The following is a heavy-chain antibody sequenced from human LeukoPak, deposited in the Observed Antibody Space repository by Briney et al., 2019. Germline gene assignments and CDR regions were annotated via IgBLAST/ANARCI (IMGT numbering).Heavy chain of an antibody. J-gene: IGHJ4*02. CDR2: IRGSGSST. D-gene: IGHD3-9*01. Sequence: PGGSLRLSCAASGFTFSSYVMSWVRQAPGKGLEWVSDIRGSGSSTYYADSVKGRFTISRDNSNNTLYLQMNSLRAEDTAVYYCAKRKTSLTGYGPSWDYWGQGTLVTVSS. V-gene: IGHV3-23*01. CDR3: AKRKTSLTGYGPSWDY. CDR1: GFTFSSYV.